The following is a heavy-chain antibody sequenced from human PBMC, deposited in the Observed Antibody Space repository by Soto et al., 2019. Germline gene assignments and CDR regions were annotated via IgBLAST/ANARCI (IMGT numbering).Heavy chain of an antibody. Sequence: PGESLKISCKGSGYSFTSYWIGWVRQMPGKGLEWMGIIYPGDSDTRYSPSFQGQVTISADKSISTAYLQWSSLKASDTAMYYCARQRGKYYYYYGMDVWGQGTTVTVSS. CDR2: IYPGDSDT. J-gene: IGHJ6*02. D-gene: IGHD3-10*01. CDR3: ARQRGKYYYYYGMDV. V-gene: IGHV5-51*01. CDR1: GYSFTSYW.